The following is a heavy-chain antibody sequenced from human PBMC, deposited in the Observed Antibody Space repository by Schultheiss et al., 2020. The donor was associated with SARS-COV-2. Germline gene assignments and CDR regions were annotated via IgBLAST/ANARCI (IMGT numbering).Heavy chain of an antibody. D-gene: IGHD3-22*01. V-gene: IGHV3-23*01. J-gene: IGHJ6*02. CDR3: ARGGGYYYDSSGYYNYYYYGMDV. CDR2: ISGSGGST. Sequence: GGSLRLSCAASGFTFSNAWMSWVRQAPGKGLEWVSAISGSGGSTYYADSVKGRFTISRDNSKNTLYLQMNSLRAEDTAVYYCARGGGYYYDSSGYYNYYYYGMDVWGQGTTVTVSS. CDR1: GFTFSNAW.